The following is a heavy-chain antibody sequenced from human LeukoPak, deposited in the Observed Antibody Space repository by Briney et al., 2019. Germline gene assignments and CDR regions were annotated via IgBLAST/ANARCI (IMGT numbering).Heavy chain of an antibody. CDR2: INPNSGGT. J-gene: IGHJ4*01. CDR1: GYTFTGYY. D-gene: IGHD2-15*01. V-gene: IGHV1-2*06. Sequence: ASVKVSCKASGYTFTGYYMHWVRQAPGQGLEWMGRINPNSGGTNFAQKFQGRVTMTSDTSINTAYMEPNSLRSDDTAVYYCARSKINAATLDHWGPGTLVTVSS. CDR3: ARSKINAATLDH.